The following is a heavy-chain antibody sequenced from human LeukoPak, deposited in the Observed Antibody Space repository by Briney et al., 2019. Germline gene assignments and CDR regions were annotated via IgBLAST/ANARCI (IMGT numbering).Heavy chain of an antibody. CDR2: ISGSGSST. CDR3: AKDGSGYYYFGWFDP. D-gene: IGHD3-22*01. J-gene: IGHJ5*02. V-gene: IGHV3-23*01. Sequence: GGSLRLSCAASGFTFSSYAMSWVRQAPGEGLEWVSPISGSGSSTYYADSVKGRFTISRDNAKNSLYLQMKSLRAEDTALYYCAKDGSGYYYFGWFDPWGQGTLVTVSS. CDR1: GFTFSSYA.